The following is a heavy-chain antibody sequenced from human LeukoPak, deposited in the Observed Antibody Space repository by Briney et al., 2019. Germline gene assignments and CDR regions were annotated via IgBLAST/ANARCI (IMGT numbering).Heavy chain of an antibody. CDR2: IYTSGST. CDR1: GGSISSGSYY. Sequence: PSQTLSLICTVSGGSISSGSYYWIWIRQPAGKGLEWIGRIYTSGSTNYNPSLKSRVTISVDTSKNQFSLKLSSVTAADTAAYYCAREIMTTVVTRDWYFDLWGRGTLVTVSS. CDR3: AREIMTTVVTRDWYFDL. V-gene: IGHV4-61*02. D-gene: IGHD4-23*01. J-gene: IGHJ2*01.